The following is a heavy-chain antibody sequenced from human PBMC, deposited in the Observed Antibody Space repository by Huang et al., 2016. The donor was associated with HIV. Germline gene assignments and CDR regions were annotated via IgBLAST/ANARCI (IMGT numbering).Heavy chain of an antibody. CDR3: ARVLWFGATLDGFDI. J-gene: IGHJ3*02. CDR2: INTGKGKT. D-gene: IGHD3-10*01. V-gene: IGHV1-3*04. CDR1: GYTFNTYG. Sequence: QVNLVQSGAEVKKPGASVKVSCKASGYTFNTYGIHWVRQAPGQRLEWMGWINTGKGKTKYSQNFQGRLTITRDTFATTVYMDLSSLTSEDTAVYYCARVLWFGATLDGFDIWGQGTTVTVSS.